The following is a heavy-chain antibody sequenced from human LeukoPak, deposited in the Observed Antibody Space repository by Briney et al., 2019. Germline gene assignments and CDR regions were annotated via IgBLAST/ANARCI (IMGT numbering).Heavy chain of an antibody. Sequence: PGGSLRLSCAASGFTFSSYGMHWVRQAPGKGLEWVAVIWYDGSNKYYADSVKGRFTISRDNSKNTLYLQMNSLRAEDTAVYYCAREAGGYSYGYYFDYWGQGTLVTVSS. D-gene: IGHD5-18*01. CDR1: GFTFSSYG. J-gene: IGHJ4*02. CDR3: AREAGGYSYGYYFDY. V-gene: IGHV3-33*01. CDR2: IWYDGSNK.